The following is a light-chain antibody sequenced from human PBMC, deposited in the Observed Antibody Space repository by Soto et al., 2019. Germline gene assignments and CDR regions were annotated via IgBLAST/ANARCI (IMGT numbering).Light chain of an antibody. CDR1: QSVSSSY. Sequence: EIVLTQSPGTLSLSPGERATLSCRASQSVSSSYLAWYQQKPGQAPRLLIYGASGRATGIPDRFSGSASGTDFTPTISRMEPADLAVYCCQQYGSSPLYTFGQGTQLEIK. J-gene: IGKJ2*01. CDR2: GAS. V-gene: IGKV3-20*01. CDR3: QQYGSSPLYT.